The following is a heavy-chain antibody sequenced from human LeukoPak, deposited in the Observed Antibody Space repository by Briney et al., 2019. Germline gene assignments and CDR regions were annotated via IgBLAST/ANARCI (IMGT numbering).Heavy chain of an antibody. CDR1: GFTFNTYG. D-gene: IGHD4-17*01. V-gene: IGHV3-48*04. CDR2: INSVGGTT. Sequence: GGSLRLSCAASGFTFNTYGMNWFRQAPGRGLEWVSYINSVGGTTFYADSVKGRFTISRDNANNTLYLQMNSLRAEDAATYYCARGKTPAVTTPFDYWGQGTLVTVSS. CDR3: ARGKTPAVTTPFDY. J-gene: IGHJ4*02.